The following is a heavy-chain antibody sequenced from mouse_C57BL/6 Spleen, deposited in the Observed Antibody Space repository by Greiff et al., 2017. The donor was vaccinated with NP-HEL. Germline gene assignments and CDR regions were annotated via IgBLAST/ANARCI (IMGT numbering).Heavy chain of an antibody. V-gene: IGHV1-42*01. CDR3: ARFRDHFAY. Sequence: EVQLQQSGPELVKPGASVKISCKASGYSFTGYYMNWVKQSPETSLEWIGEINPSTGGTTYNQKFKAKATLTVDKSSSTAYMQLKSLTSEDSAVYYCARFRDHFAYWGQGTLVTVSA. CDR1: GYSFTGYY. J-gene: IGHJ3*01. D-gene: IGHD3-3*01. CDR2: INPSTGGT.